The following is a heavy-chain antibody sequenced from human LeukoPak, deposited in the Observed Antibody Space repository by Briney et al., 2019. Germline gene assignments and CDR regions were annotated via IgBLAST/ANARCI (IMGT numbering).Heavy chain of an antibody. CDR1: GGSISSGGYY. CDR3: ARYTKGNFWSGSDAFDI. CDR2: IYYSGST. J-gene: IGHJ3*02. V-gene: IGHV4-61*08. D-gene: IGHD3-3*01. Sequence: PSETLFLTCTVSGGSISSGGYYWSWIRQHPGKGLEWIGYIYYSGSTNYNPSLKSRVTISVDTSKNQFSLKLSSVTAADTAVYYCARYTKGNFWSGSDAFDIWGQGTMVTVSS.